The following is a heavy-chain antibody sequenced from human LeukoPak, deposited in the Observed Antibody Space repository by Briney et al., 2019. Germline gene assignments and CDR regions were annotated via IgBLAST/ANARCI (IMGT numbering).Heavy chain of an antibody. CDR2: TSGSGGST. V-gene: IGHV3-23*01. Sequence: GGSLRLSCAASGFTFSVYAMSWVRQAPGKGLEWVSATSGSGGSTFSADSVKGRFTSSRDNSKNTLYLQMNSLRADDTAVYYCAKDMSSDSGSWNGYFDYWAREPWSPSPQ. J-gene: IGHJ4*02. CDR3: AKDMSSDSGSWNGYFDY. CDR1: GFTFSVYA. D-gene: IGHD1-26*01.